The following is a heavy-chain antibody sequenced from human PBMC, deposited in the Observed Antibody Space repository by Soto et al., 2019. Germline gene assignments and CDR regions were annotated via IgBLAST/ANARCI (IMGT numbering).Heavy chain of an antibody. Sequence: QLQLQESGSGLVKPSQTLSLMCAVSGDSISSGGYSWSWIRRPPGKGLEWIGYIHHSGITNYNPSLKSRVIMSVDRSKNQFSLKVRLVTAADTAIYFCAIGGDVMDVWGPGTTVTVSS. V-gene: IGHV4-30-2*01. CDR2: IHHSGIT. CDR1: GDSISSGGYS. J-gene: IGHJ6*02. CDR3: AIGGDVMDV.